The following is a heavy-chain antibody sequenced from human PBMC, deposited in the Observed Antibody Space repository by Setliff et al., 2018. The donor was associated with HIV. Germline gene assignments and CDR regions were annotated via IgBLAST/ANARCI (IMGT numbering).Heavy chain of an antibody. Sequence: SETLSLTCTVSGGSISSGSYYWSWIRQPAGKGLERIGRIYTSGSTNYNPSLKCRVTISVDTSKNQFSLKLSSVTAADTAVYYCARGSVEMATYYFDYWGQGTLVTVSS. CDR2: IYTSGST. D-gene: IGHD5-12*01. CDR3: ARGSVEMATYYFDY. CDR1: GGSISSGSYY. J-gene: IGHJ4*02. V-gene: IGHV4-61*02.